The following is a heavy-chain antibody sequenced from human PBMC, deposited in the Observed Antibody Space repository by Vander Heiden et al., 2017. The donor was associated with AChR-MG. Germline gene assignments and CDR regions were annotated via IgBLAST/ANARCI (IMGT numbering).Heavy chain of an antibody. V-gene: IGHV4-34*01. CDR1: GGSFSGYY. D-gene: IGHD4-17*01. Sequence: QVQLQQWGAGLLKPSETLSLTCAVYGGSFSGYYWSWIRQPPGKGLEWIGEINHSGSTNYNPSLKRRVTISVDTSKNQFSLKLSSVTAAETAVYYCARGYGDYLGRYYYYYMDVWGKGTTVTVSS. CDR3: ARGYGDYLGRYYYYYMDV. J-gene: IGHJ6*03. CDR2: INHSGST.